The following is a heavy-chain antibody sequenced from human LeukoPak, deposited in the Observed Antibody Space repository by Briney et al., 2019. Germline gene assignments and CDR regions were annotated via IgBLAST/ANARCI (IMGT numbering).Heavy chain of an antibody. CDR3: ARDPHSSSWYVRWFDP. CDR2: IKQDGSEK. V-gene: IGHV3-7*01. Sequence: GGSLRLSCAASGFTFSSYWMSWVRQAPGKGLEWVANIKQDGSEKYYVDSVKGRFTISRDNAKNSLYLQMNSLRAEDTAVYYCARDPHSSSWYVRWFDPWGQGTPVTVSS. J-gene: IGHJ5*02. D-gene: IGHD6-13*01. CDR1: GFTFSSYW.